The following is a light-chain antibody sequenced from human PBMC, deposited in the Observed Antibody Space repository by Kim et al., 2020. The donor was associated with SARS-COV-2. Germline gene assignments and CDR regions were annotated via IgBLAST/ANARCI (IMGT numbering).Light chain of an antibody. CDR2: KVS. CDR3: MQGTYWPRT. CDR1: QSLVHSDGNTY. J-gene: IGKJ1*01. V-gene: IGKV2-30*02. Sequence: DVVMTQSPLSLPVTLGQPASISCRSSQSLVHSDGNTYLNWFQQRPGQSPRRLFYKVSNRDSGVPDRFSGSGSGTDFTLKISRVEAEDVGVYYCMQGTYWPRTFGQGTKVDIK.